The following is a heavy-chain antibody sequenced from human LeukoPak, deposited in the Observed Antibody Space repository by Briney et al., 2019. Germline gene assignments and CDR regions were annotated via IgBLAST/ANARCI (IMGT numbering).Heavy chain of an antibody. CDR2: IKPDGSEK. V-gene: IGHV3-7*05. D-gene: IGHD3-10*01. CDR1: GLTFSSYW. Sequence: GGSLRLSCAASGLTFSSYWMTWVRQAPGKGLEWVANIKPDGSEKYYVDSVKGRFTISRDNAKNSLYLDMNSLRAEDTAVYYCARGSSGIAVRGLAWAWFDPWGQGTLVTVSS. CDR3: ARGSSGIAVRGLAWAWFDP. J-gene: IGHJ5*02.